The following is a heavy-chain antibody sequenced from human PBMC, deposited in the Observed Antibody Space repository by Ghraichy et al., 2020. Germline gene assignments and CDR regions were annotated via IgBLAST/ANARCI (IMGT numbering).Heavy chain of an antibody. Sequence: SETLSLTCTVSGGSISSYYWSWIRQPPGKGLEWIGYIYYSGSTNYNPSLKSRVTISVDTSKNQFSLKLSSVTAADTAVYYCARGKSATPEGDYYYGMDVWGQGTTVTVSS. CDR2: IYYSGST. CDR1: GGSISSYY. CDR3: ARGKSATPEGDYYYGMDV. V-gene: IGHV4-59*01. D-gene: IGHD2-15*01. J-gene: IGHJ6*02.